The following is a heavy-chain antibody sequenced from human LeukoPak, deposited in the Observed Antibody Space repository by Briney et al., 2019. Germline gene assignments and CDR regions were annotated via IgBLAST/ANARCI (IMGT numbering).Heavy chain of an antibody. CDR3: ARAPRVAAAGLLDY. J-gene: IGHJ4*02. Sequence: ASVKVSCKASGYTFTSYGISWVRQVPGQGLEWMGWISAYNSNTNYAQKLQGRVTMTTDTSTSTAYMELRSLRSDDTAVYYCARAPRVAAAGLLDYWGQGTLVTVSS. V-gene: IGHV1-18*04. CDR2: ISAYNSNT. D-gene: IGHD6-13*01. CDR1: GYTFTSYG.